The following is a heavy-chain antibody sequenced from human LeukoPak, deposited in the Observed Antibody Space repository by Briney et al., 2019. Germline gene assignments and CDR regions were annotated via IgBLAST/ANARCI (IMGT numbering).Heavy chain of an antibody. Sequence: PSETLSLTCTVSGVSISSGGYYWSWIRQPPGKGLEWIGYIYYSGSTNYNPSLKSRITISVDTSKNQFSLKLSSVTAADTAVYYCARDVVTMVRGVIIAAFDYWGQGTLVTVSS. D-gene: IGHD3-10*01. CDR2: IYYSGST. V-gene: IGHV4-61*08. CDR1: GVSISSGGYY. J-gene: IGHJ4*02. CDR3: ARDVVTMVRGVIIAAFDY.